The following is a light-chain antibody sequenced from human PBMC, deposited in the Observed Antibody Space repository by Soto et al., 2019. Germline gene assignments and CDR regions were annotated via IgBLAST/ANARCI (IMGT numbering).Light chain of an antibody. Sequence: QSALTQPASVSGSPGQSITISCTGTSSDVGGFNYVSWYQQHPGKAPKLMIYDVTNRPSGVYYRFSGSKSGNTASLTISGLQAEDEADYYGNSYTSSSTYGFGTGTKLTVL. V-gene: IGLV2-14*03. CDR3: NSYTSSSTYG. CDR2: DVT. J-gene: IGLJ1*01. CDR1: SSDVGGFNY.